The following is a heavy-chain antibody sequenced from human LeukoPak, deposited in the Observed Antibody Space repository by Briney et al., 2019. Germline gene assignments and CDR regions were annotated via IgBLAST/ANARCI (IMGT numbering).Heavy chain of an antibody. V-gene: IGHV4-34*01. CDR2: INHSGST. CDR3: ARGILFTRNGWWGIAVAGTEYFDY. CDR1: GGSFSGYY. J-gene: IGHJ4*02. D-gene: IGHD6-19*01. Sequence: SETLSLTCAVYGGSFSGYYWSWIRQPPGKGLEWIGEINHSGSTNYNPSLKSRVTISVDTSKNQFSLKLSSVTAADTAVYYCARGILFTRNGWWGIAVAGTEYFDYWGQGTLVTVSS.